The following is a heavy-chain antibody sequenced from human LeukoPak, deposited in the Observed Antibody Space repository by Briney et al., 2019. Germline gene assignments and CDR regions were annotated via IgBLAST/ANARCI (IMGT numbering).Heavy chain of an antibody. CDR3: ARAGHSGPAAFDI. CDR1: GFTFSSYD. Sequence: PGGSLRLSCAASGFTFSSYDMHWVRRATGKGLEWVSAIGTAGDTYYPGSVKGRFTISRENAKNSLYLQMNSLRAGDTAVYYCARAGHSGPAAFDIWGQGTMVTVSS. CDR2: IGTAGDT. J-gene: IGHJ3*02. D-gene: IGHD1-26*01. V-gene: IGHV3-13*01.